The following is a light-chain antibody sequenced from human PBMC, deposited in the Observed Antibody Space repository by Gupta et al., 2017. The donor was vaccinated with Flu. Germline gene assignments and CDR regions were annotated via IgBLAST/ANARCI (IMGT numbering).Light chain of an antibody. Sequence: QSVLTQPPSMSEVPRQRVTISCSGSSSNIGKNAVNWYQQLPGKAPKLLIYYDDLLSSGVSDRFSGSKSGTSASLAISGLQSEDEADYFCETWDASLNGPVFGGGTKLTVL. CDR2: YDD. J-gene: IGLJ3*02. V-gene: IGLV1-36*01. CDR1: SSNIGKNA. CDR3: ETWDASLNGPV.